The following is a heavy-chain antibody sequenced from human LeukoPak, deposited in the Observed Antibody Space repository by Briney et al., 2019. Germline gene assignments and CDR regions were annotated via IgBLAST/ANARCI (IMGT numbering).Heavy chain of an antibody. V-gene: IGHV3-53*01. D-gene: IGHD4-17*01. CDR2: IYSGGST. J-gene: IGHJ4*02. CDR3: ARAGYGDYYFDY. CDR1: GFTVSSNY. Sequence: WESLRLSCAASGFTVSSNYMSWVRQAPGKGLEWVSVIYSGGSTYYADSVKGRFTISRDNSKNTLYLQMNSLRAEDTAVYYCARAGYGDYYFDYWGQGTLVTVSS.